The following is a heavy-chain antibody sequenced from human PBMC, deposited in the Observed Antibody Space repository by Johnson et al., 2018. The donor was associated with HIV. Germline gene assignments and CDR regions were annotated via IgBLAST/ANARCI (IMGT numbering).Heavy chain of an antibody. V-gene: IGHV3-30*04. Sequence: QMQLVESGGGVVQPGRSLRLSCAASGFTFSSYAMHWVRQAPGKGLEWVAVISYDGSDKYYADSVKGRFTISRDNSKHTLYLQMNSLRVEDTAVYYCAKDIRLVSAYYDILSGTSFDAFDIWGQGTMVTVSS. CDR1: GFTFSSYA. J-gene: IGHJ3*02. CDR2: ISYDGSDK. D-gene: IGHD3-9*01. CDR3: AKDIRLVSAYYDILSGTSFDAFDI.